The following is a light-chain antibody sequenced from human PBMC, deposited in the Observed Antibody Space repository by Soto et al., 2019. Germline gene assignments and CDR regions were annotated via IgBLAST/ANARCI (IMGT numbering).Light chain of an antibody. CDR3: AAWDDSLNAVV. Sequence: QSVLTQPPSASGTPGQRVTIYCSGSSSNIGRNTVNWYQQLPGTAPKVLIYSNNQRPSGVPDRLSGSKSGTSASLAISGLQSDDEADYYCAAWDDSLNAVVFVGGTKLTVL. V-gene: IGLV1-44*01. CDR2: SNN. J-gene: IGLJ2*01. CDR1: SSNIGRNT.